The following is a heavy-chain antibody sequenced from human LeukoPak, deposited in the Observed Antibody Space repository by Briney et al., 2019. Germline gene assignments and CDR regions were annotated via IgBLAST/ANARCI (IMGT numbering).Heavy chain of an antibody. CDR1: GGSISSYY. J-gene: IGHJ6*03. D-gene: IGHD3-10*01. CDR3: ARRKVRGVNYYYYYYMDV. Sequence: SETLSLTCTVSGGSISSYYWSWIRQPPGKGLEWIGYIYYSESTNYNPSLKSRVTISVDTSKNHFSLKLSSVTAADTAVYYCARRKVRGVNYYYYYYMDVWGKGTTVTISS. V-gene: IGHV4-59*12. CDR2: IYYSEST.